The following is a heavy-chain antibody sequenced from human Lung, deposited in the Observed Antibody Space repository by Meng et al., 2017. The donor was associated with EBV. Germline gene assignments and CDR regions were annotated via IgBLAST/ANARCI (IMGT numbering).Heavy chain of an antibody. D-gene: IGHD2-8*02. Sequence: QGQLRHGGAGLWKPSETLSLTCAVNGGSLSGAYWNWIRQPPGKGLEWIGEIIHGGSPSYNPSLKSRVTISIDTSKNQLSLMLSSVTAADTAVYYCARRPTGIDYWGQGTLVTVSS. V-gene: IGHV4-34*12. CDR1: GGSLSGAY. J-gene: IGHJ4*02. CDR3: ARRPTGIDY. CDR2: IIHGGSP.